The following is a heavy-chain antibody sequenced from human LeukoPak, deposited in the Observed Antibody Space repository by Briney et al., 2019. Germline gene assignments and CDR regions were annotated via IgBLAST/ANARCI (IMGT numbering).Heavy chain of an antibody. Sequence: SETLSLTCAVYGGSFSGYYWSWIRQPPGKGLEWIGEINHSGSTNYNPSLKSRVTISVDTSKNQFSLKLSSVTAADTAVYYCARRKSSGAFDIWGKGTMVTVSS. CDR3: ARRKSSGAFDI. D-gene: IGHD6-25*01. V-gene: IGHV4-34*01. CDR2: INHSGST. J-gene: IGHJ3*02. CDR1: GGSFSGYY.